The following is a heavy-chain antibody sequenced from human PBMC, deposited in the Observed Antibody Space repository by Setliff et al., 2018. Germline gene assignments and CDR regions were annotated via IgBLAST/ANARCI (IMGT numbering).Heavy chain of an antibody. J-gene: IGHJ3*02. D-gene: IGHD1-26*01. CDR2: ISAAGGDA. Sequence: ASVKVSCKTSGYAFITFGMSWVRQAPGQGLEWMGWISAAGGDAKYSQKFQDRVTITRDTSATTAYIGLSSLRSEDTAVYYCARARGSGARAFDIWGQGTMVTVSS. CDR1: GYAFITFG. CDR3: ARARGSGARAFDI. V-gene: IGHV1-3*01.